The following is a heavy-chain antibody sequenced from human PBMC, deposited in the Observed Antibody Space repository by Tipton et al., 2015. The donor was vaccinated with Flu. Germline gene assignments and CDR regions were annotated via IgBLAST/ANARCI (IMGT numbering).Heavy chain of an antibody. Sequence: QSGAEVKKPGASVKVSCKASGYTFTNYGISWVRQAPGRGLEWMGWISVFNGNTDYAQRLQGRVTMTADTFSNTTYMELRSLRSDDTAVYYCARGDRAAAAGTYWGQGTLVTVSS. D-gene: IGHD6-13*01. CDR1: GYTFTNYG. J-gene: IGHJ4*02. CDR3: ARGDRAAAAGTY. V-gene: IGHV1-18*01. CDR2: ISVFNGNT.